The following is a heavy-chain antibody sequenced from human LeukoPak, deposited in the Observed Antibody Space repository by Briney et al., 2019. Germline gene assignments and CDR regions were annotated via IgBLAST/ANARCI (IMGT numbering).Heavy chain of an antibody. CDR2: ISSSSSYI. CDR1: GFTFSSYS. J-gene: IGHJ4*02. CDR3: ARVDYYGSGSYLD. D-gene: IGHD3-10*01. V-gene: IGHV3-21*01. Sequence: GGSLRLSCAASGFTFSSYSMNWVRQAPGKGLEWVSSISSSSSYIYYADSVEGRFTISRDNAKNSLYLQMNSLRAEDTAVYYCARVDYYGSGSYLDWGQGALVTVSS.